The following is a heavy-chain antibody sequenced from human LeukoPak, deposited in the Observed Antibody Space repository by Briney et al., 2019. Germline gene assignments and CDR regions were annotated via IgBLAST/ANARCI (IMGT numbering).Heavy chain of an antibody. CDR2: IKQDGSEK. Sequence: GGSLRLSCAASGFTFSSYWMSWVRQAPGKGLEWVANIKQDGSEKYYVDSVKGRFTISRDNAKNSLYLQMNSLRVEDTAVYYCARDERIAAPSTYYYYYMDVWGKGTTVTVSS. V-gene: IGHV3-7*01. CDR3: ARDERIAAPSTYYYYYMDV. D-gene: IGHD6-25*01. J-gene: IGHJ6*03. CDR1: GFTFSSYW.